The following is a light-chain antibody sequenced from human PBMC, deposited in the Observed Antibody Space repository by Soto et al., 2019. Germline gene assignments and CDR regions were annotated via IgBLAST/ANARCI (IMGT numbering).Light chain of an antibody. CDR3: CSYVGSDTYVI. CDR1: SSDIGGYIL. CDR2: EGS. V-gene: IGLV2-23*01. Sequence: QSALTQPASVSGSPGQSITISCTGTSSDIGGYILVSWYQQEPGKAPKLMIYEGSKRPSGVSNRFAGSKSGNTDSLTISGLQAGDEARYYCCSYVGSDTYVIFGGGTKLTVL. J-gene: IGLJ2*01.